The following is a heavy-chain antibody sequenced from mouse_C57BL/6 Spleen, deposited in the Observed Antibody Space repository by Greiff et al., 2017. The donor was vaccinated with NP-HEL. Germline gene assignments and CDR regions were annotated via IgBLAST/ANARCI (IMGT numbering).Heavy chain of an antibody. J-gene: IGHJ4*01. V-gene: IGHV1-69*01. CDR2: IDPSDSYT. CDR3: ARWIYGSSYGAMDY. CDR1: GYTFTSYW. Sequence: QVQLQQPGAELVMPGASVKLSCKASGYTFTSYWMHWVKQRPEQGLEWIGEIDPSDSYTNYNQKFKGKSTLTVDKSSSTAYMQLSSLTSEDSAVYYFARWIYGSSYGAMDYWGQGTSVTVSS. D-gene: IGHD1-1*01.